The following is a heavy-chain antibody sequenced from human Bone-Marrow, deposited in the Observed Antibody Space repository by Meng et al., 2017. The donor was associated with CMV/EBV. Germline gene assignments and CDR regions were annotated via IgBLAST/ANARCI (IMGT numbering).Heavy chain of an antibody. Sequence: GGSLRPPCAASGFTFNTYAMHWVRQAPGKGLEWVAVISYDGSNKYTADSMKGRLTISRDNSKNNLYQQRNSLTVEDTAVYYCVRDQGGESMIAVLIERFGMDVWGQGTTVTVSS. V-gene: IGHV3-30*04. CDR2: ISYDGSNK. J-gene: IGHJ6*02. CDR1: GFTFNTYA. D-gene: IGHD3-22*01. CDR3: VRDQGGESMIAVLIERFGMDV.